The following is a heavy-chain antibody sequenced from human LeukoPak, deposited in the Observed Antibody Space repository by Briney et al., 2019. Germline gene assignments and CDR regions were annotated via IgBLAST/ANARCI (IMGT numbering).Heavy chain of an antibody. CDR1: GFTFSNYA. Sequence: PGGSLTLSCVASGFTFSNYAMSWVRPAPGRGLEWVSVISGSGITTFYADSVKGRFTISRDNSKNTLYLQMNSLRAEDTAVYYCAKERREQSRDNYFDYWGQGTLVTVSS. V-gene: IGHV3-23*01. D-gene: IGHD1-26*01. CDR3: AKERREQSRDNYFDY. CDR2: ISGSGITT. J-gene: IGHJ4*02.